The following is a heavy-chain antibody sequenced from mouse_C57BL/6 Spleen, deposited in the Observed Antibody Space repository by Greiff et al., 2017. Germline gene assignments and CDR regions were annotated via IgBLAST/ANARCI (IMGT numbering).Heavy chain of an antibody. J-gene: IGHJ3*01. CDR2: ISSGSSTI. Sequence: EVQLVESGGGLVKPGGSLKLSCAASGFTFSDYGMHWVRQAPEKGLERVAYISSGSSTIYYADTVKGRFTISRDNAKNTLFLQMTSLRSEDTAMYYCARSYYSNYEAWFAYWGQGTLVTVSA. D-gene: IGHD2-5*01. CDR3: ARSYYSNYEAWFAY. V-gene: IGHV5-17*01. CDR1: GFTFSDYG.